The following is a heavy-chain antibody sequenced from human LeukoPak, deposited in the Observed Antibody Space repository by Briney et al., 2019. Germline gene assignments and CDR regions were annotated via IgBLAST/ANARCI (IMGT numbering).Heavy chain of an antibody. J-gene: IGHJ2*01. V-gene: IGHV4-59*01. CDR2: IYYSGST. Sequence: SETLSLTCTVSGGSISSYYWSWIRQPPGKGREGIGYIYYSGSTNYNPSLKSRVTISVDTSKNQFSLKLSSVTAADTAVYYCARDVVVVPAAGRYFDLWGRGTLVTVSS. D-gene: IGHD2-2*01. CDR3: ARDVVVVPAAGRYFDL. CDR1: GGSISSYY.